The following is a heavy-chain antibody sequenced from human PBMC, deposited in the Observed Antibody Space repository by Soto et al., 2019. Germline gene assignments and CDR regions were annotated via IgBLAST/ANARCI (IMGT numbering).Heavy chain of an antibody. V-gene: IGHV3-66*01. CDR2: IYSGGST. J-gene: IGHJ3*02. Sequence: GGSLRLSCAASGFTVSSNYMSWVRQAPGKGLEWVSVIYSGGSTYYADSVKGRFTISRDNSKNTLYLQMNSLRAEDTAVYYCARDHYDILTGYYTPGAFDIWGQGTMVTVSS. D-gene: IGHD3-9*01. CDR3: ARDHYDILTGYYTPGAFDI. CDR1: GFTVSSNY.